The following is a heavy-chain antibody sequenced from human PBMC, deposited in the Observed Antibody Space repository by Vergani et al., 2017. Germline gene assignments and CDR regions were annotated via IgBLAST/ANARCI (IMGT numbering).Heavy chain of an antibody. CDR3: ASRDITIFGVVIIRGYYYYGMDV. J-gene: IGHJ6*02. CDR1: GGTFSSYA. D-gene: IGHD3-3*01. V-gene: IGHV1-69*01. Sequence: QVKLVQSGAEVKKPGSSVKVSCKASGGTFSSYAISWVRQAPGQGLEWMGGIIPIFGTANYAQKFQGRVTITADESTSTAYMELSSLRSEYTAVYYCASRDITIFGVVIIRGYYYYGMDVWGQGP. CDR2: IIPIFGTA.